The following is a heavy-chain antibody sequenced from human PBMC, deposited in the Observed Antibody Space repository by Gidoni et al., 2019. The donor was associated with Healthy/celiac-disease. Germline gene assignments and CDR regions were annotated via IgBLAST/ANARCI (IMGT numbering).Heavy chain of an antibody. CDR1: GFTFSSYE. CDR3: ARVPAAIPAHFDY. CDR2: ISSSGSTI. V-gene: IGHV3-48*03. J-gene: IGHJ4*02. Sequence: EVQLVESGGGLVQPGGSLRLSCAASGFTFSSYEMNWVRQAPGKGLEWVSYISSSGSTIYYADSVKGRFTISRDNAKNSLYLQMNSLRAEDTAVYYCARVPAAIPAHFDYWGQGTLVTVSS. D-gene: IGHD2-2*02.